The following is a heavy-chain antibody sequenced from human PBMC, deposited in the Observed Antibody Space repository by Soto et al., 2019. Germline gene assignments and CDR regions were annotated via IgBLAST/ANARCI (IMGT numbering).Heavy chain of an antibody. CDR1: GGTFSSYA. Sequence: QVQLVQSGAEVKKPGSSVKVSCKASGGTFSSYAISWVRQAPGQGLEWMGGIIPIFGTANYAQKFKGRVTITADESTSTAYMELSSLRSEDTAVYYCSRNRGKVYSSSSGLILSGYYYGMDVWGQGTTVTVSS. CDR3: SRNRGKVYSSSSGLILSGYYYGMDV. J-gene: IGHJ6*02. V-gene: IGHV1-69*01. CDR2: IIPIFGTA. D-gene: IGHD6-6*01.